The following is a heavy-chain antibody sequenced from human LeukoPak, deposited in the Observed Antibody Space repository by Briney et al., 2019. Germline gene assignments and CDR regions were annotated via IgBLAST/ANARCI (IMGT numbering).Heavy chain of an antibody. V-gene: IGHV1-69*13. CDR1: GGIFSSYA. Sequence: SVKVSCKASGGIFSSYAISWVRQAPGQGLEWMGGIIPIFGTANYAQKFQGRVTITADESTSTAYMELSSLRSEDTAVYYCARDKSAAAGPTDLYYFDDWGQGTLVTVSS. CDR3: ARDKSAAAGPTDLYYFDD. J-gene: IGHJ4*02. D-gene: IGHD6-13*01. CDR2: IIPIFGTA.